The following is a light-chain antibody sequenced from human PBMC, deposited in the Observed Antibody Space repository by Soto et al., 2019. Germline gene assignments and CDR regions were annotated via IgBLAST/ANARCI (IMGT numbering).Light chain of an antibody. CDR2: GAS. Sequence: IVLTQAPGTLSLSPGERATLSCRASQRGSSSYLAWYQQKPGQAPRLLIYGASSRSTGIPDRFRGSGSGPDFTLTISRLEPEDLSVYYFQQYGSSPYTFGQGTKLAIK. J-gene: IGKJ2*01. CDR3: QQYGSSPYT. CDR1: QRGSSSY. V-gene: IGKV3-20*01.